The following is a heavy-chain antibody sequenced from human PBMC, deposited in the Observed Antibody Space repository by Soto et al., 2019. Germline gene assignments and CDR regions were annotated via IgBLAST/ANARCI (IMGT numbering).Heavy chain of an antibody. Sequence: PSETLSLTCAFSGCSISSGGYSWSWIRQPPGKGLEWIGCIYHSGSTYYNPSLKSRVTISVDRSKNQFSLKLSSVTAADTAVYYCARVPDRWGQGTLVTVSS. CDR2: IYHSGST. D-gene: IGHD2-2*01. CDR1: GCSISSGGYS. J-gene: IGHJ5*02. V-gene: IGHV4-30-2*01. CDR3: ARVPDR.